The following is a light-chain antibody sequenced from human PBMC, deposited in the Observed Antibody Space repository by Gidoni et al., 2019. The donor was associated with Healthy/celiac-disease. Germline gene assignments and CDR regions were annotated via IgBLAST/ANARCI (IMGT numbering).Light chain of an antibody. V-gene: IGKV1-39*01. CDR2: AAS. CDR3: QQSYSTPRFT. J-gene: IGKJ3*01. CDR1: QSISSY. Sequence: DIQMTQSPSSLSASVGDRVTITCRASQSISSYLNWYQQKPGKDPKLLIYAASSLQSGVPSRFSGSGSGTDFTLTISSLQPEDFATYYCQQSYSTPRFTFXPXTKVDIK.